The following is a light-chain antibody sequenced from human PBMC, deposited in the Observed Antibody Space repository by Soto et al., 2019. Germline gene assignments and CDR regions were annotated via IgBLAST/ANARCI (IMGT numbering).Light chain of an antibody. CDR1: SSNIGAGYD. CDR2: GIF. V-gene: IGLV1-40*01. CDR3: QSYDNSLSGSAV. J-gene: IGLJ1*01. Sequence: QSVLTQPPSVSGAPGQRVTISCTGSSSNIGAGYDVHWYQQLPGAAPTLLIFGIFNRPSGVSERFSGSRSGASASLVIAGLQAEDEAVYFCQSYDNSLSGSAVFGTGTKVTVL.